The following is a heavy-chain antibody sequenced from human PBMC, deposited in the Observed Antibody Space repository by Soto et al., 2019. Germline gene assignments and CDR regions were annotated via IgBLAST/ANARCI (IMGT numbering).Heavy chain of an antibody. CDR1: GGSFSGYY. V-gene: IGHV4-34*01. D-gene: IGHD3-3*01. CDR3: ASTAGRLIFGVVMYFDY. Sequence: SETLSLTCAVYGGSFSGYYWSWIRQPPGKGLEWIGEINHSGSTNYNPSLKSRVTISVDTSKNQFSLKLSSVTAADTAVYYCASTAGRLIFGVVMYFDYWGQGTLVTVSS. CDR2: INHSGST. J-gene: IGHJ4*02.